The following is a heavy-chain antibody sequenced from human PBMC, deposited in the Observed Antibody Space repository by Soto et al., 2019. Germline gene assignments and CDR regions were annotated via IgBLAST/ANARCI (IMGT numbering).Heavy chain of an antibody. V-gene: IGHV3-23*01. CDR2: ISGSGGSI. D-gene: IGHD1-1*01. CDR3: VKGYWKGDV. J-gene: IGHJ6*02. Sequence: EVQLLESGGGLVQPGGSLRLSCAASGFTFSTYAMNWVRQAPGNGLEWVSAISGSGGSIHYADSVKGRFTISRDNSKNTLYLQINSLRDEDTALYHCVKGYWKGDVWGQGTTVTVSS. CDR1: GFTFSTYA.